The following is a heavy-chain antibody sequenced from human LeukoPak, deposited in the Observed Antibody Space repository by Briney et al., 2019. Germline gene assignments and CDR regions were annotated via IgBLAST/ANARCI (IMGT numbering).Heavy chain of an antibody. CDR2: IPCSDGST. J-gene: IGHJ4*02. Sequence: GGSLTLSCAASGFTFSTYAMSWVRQAPGKGLEWVSNIPCSDGSTYYPDSVNGRFAISRDNSKNTLYLQMNSLRAEDTSVYYCVQDVFGDYGGLDYWGRGTLVSVSS. V-gene: IGHV3-23*01. CDR3: VQDVFGDYGGLDY. CDR1: GFTFSTYA. D-gene: IGHD4-23*01.